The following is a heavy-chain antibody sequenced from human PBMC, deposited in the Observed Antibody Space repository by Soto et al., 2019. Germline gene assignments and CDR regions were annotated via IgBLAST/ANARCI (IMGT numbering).Heavy chain of an antibody. CDR2: ISTTSTYI. CDR1: GFTFSGDG. J-gene: IGHJ6*02. V-gene: IGHV3-21*01. CDR3: TRDYVMDV. Sequence: GGSLTLSCAASGFTFSGDGMNWVRQAPGKGLEWVSSISTTSTYIYYSDSVKGRFTISRDNANNSLHLQMNSLRAEDTAVYYCTRDYVMDVWGQGTTVTVSS.